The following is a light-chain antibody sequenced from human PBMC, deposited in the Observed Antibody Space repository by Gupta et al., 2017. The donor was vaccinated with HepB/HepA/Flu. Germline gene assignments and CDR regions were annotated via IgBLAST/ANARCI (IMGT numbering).Light chain of an antibody. CDR3: QQSYTTPIT. CDR2: AAS. CDR1: QSISNY. J-gene: IGKJ3*01. Sequence: IQLTQPPSSPSASVGDRVTITCRASQSISNYLNWYQQKPGKAPKLLIYAASRLQSGVPSRFSGSGSGTDFTLTISSLQPEDFATYYCQQSYTTPITFGPGTKVDIK. V-gene: IGKV1-39*01.